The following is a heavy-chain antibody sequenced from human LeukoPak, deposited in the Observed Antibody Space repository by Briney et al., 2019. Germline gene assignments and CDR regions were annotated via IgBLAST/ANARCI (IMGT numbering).Heavy chain of an antibody. D-gene: IGHD6-19*01. Sequence: PPETLSLTCPVSGGSISNCCWSCIRQPPGKGLGWSGYIYDSGNTNYNPSLKSRVTISVDTSKNQFSLNLRSVTAADTAVYYCARRGRSSAWFYHFDSWGQGTLVTVSS. J-gene: IGHJ4*02. CDR1: GGSISNCC. CDR2: IYDSGNT. V-gene: IGHV4-59*08. CDR3: ARRGRSSAWFYHFDS.